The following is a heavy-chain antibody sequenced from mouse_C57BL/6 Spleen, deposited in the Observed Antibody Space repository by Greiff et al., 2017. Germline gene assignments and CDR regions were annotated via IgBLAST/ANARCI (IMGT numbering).Heavy chain of an antibody. Sequence: EVMLVESGGDLVKPGGSLKLSCAASGFTFSSYGMSWVRQTPDKRLEWVATISSGGSYTYYPDSVKGRFTISRDNAKNTLYLQMSSLKSEDTAMYYCARPLITTETWFAYWGQGTLVTVSA. CDR1: GFTFSSYG. J-gene: IGHJ3*01. V-gene: IGHV5-6*02. CDR2: ISSGGSYT. CDR3: ARPLITTETWFAY. D-gene: IGHD1-1*01.